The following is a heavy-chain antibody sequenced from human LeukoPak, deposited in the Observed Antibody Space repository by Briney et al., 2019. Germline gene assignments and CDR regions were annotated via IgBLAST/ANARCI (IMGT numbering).Heavy chain of an antibody. CDR3: ARAFIAAAEDYYCMDG. CDR1: VGSISSYY. J-gene: IGHJ6*02. V-gene: IGHV4-4*07. Sequence: PSETLSLTCTVSVGSISSYYRSCIRQPAGKGLEWIGRIYTSGSTNYNPSLKSRVTMSVDTSKNQFSLKLSSVTAAGTAVYYCARAFIAAAEDYYCMDGWGQGSTVTVPS. D-gene: IGHD6-13*01. CDR2: IYTSGST.